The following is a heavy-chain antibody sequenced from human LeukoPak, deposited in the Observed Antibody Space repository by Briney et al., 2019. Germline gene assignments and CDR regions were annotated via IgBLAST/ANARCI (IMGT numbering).Heavy chain of an antibody. CDR2: IYYSGNT. CDR1: GGSFSGYY. J-gene: IGHJ4*02. D-gene: IGHD3/OR15-3a*01. Sequence: PSETLSLTCAVYGGSFSGYYWSWIRQPPGKGLEWIGSIYYSGNTYYNASLKSQVSISIDTSKNQFSLRLTSVTAADTAVYYCARQTGSGLFILPGGQGTLVTVSS. V-gene: IGHV4-34*01. CDR3: ARQTGSGLFILP.